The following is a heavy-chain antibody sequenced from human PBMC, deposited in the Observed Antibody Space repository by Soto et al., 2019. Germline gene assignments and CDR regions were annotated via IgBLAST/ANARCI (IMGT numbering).Heavy chain of an antibody. CDR1: GFTFSTHA. CDR2: ISYDGTTK. Sequence: QEQVVESGGGVVQPGRSLRLSCAASGFTFSTHAMHWVRQAPGRGLEWVAIISYDGTTKDYADSVKGRFTISRDNSKNAVYWQRNSLRSEDTALEYCARDWRTAGTTGWFDPWGQGTLVTVSS. CDR3: ARDWRTAGTTGWFDP. D-gene: IGHD6-13*01. V-gene: IGHV3-30-3*01. J-gene: IGHJ5*02.